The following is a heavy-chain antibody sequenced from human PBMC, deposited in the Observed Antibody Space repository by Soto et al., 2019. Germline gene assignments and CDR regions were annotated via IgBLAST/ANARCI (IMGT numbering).Heavy chain of an antibody. Sequence: GGSLRLSCAASGFTFSSYSMNWVRQAPGKGLEWVSSISSSSSYIYYADSVKGRFTISRDNAKNSLYLQMNSLRAEDTAVYYCARDTGPTTVYYYYYMDVWGKGTTVTVSS. V-gene: IGHV3-21*01. CDR2: ISSSSSYI. CDR1: GFTFSSYS. D-gene: IGHD4-4*01. J-gene: IGHJ6*03. CDR3: ARDTGPTTVYYYYYMDV.